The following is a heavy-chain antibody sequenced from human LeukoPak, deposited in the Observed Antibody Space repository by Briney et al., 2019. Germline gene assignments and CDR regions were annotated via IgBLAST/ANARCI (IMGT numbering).Heavy chain of an antibody. CDR3: ARESLQMHMASDAFDI. CDR1: GYTFTGYY. Sequence: ASLKVSCKPSGYTFTGYYMHWVRQAPGQGLEWMGWINPKSGDTSYAQKFQGRVTMTRDTSISTAHMELSTLRSDDTAVYYCARESLQMHMASDAFDIWGQGTMVTVSS. D-gene: IGHD5-24*01. J-gene: IGHJ3*02. V-gene: IGHV1-2*02. CDR2: INPKSGDT.